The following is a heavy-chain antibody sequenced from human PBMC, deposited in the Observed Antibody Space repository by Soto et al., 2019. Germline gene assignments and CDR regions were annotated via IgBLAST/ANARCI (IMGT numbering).Heavy chain of an antibody. CDR3: AADQGPGGSGSYYNSYYYYGMDV. J-gene: IGHJ6*02. CDR2: IVVGSGNT. CDR1: GFTFTSSA. Sequence: ASVKVSCKASGFTFTSSAMQWVRQARGQRLEWIGWIVVGSGNTNYAQKFQERVTITRDMSTSTAYMELSSLRSEDTAVYYCAADQGPGGSGSYYNSYYYYGMDVWGQGTTVTVSS. D-gene: IGHD3-10*01. V-gene: IGHV1-58*02.